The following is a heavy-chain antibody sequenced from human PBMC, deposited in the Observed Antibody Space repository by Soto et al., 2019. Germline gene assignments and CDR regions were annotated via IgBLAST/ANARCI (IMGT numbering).Heavy chain of an antibody. J-gene: IGHJ6*03. Sequence: QVQLQQSGPGLVKPSQTLSLTCDISGDSVSSNSAAWNWIRQTPSRGLEWLGRTYYRSKWYINYAVSVKSRITVNQATPKNQFSLQLNSVTPEDTAVYYCARGSWDDVTGHYYMDVWGKGTTVTVSS. D-gene: IGHD1-1*01. CDR2: TYYRSKWYI. V-gene: IGHV6-1*01. CDR3: ARGSWDDVTGHYYMDV. CDR1: GDSVSSNSAA.